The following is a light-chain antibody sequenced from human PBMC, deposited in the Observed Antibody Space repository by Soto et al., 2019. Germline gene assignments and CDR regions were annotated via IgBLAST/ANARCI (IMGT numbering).Light chain of an antibody. CDR2: EGT. J-gene: IGLJ1*01. CDR1: SSDVGSYNL. CDR3: CSLTTRDSHV. Sequence: QSVLPQPSSVSGAHGQSITIPCPGTSSDVGSYNLVSWFQQHPGKVPKLIIYEGTKRPSGVSNRFSGSKSGNTASLTISGLQAEDEADYYCCSLTTRDSHVFGTGTKVTVL. V-gene: IGLV2-14*02.